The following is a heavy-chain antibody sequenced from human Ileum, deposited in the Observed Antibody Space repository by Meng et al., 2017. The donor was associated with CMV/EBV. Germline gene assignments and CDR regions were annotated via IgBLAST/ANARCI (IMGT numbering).Heavy chain of an antibody. Sequence: ASGQCVSMPSRTPSLSGPVSGVSVSAHYWNGIRQPAGQGLEWIGRIHSNGATDYNPSLQSRVTMSVDMSKNQFFLKLSSVTAADTAIYYCARRLREARERTWENWLDRWGQGILVTVSS. V-gene: IGHV4-4*07. D-gene: IGHD1-14*01. CDR1: GVSVSAHY. CDR2: IHSNGAT. J-gene: IGHJ5*02. CDR3: ARRLREARERTWENWLDR.